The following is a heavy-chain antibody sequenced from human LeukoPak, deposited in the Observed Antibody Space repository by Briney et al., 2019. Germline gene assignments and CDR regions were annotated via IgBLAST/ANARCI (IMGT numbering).Heavy chain of an antibody. D-gene: IGHD4-23*01. Sequence: SQTLSLTCTVSGASIGSGGYYWSWIRQPPGKGLEWIGYIYYGGNTHYNPSLQSRVTLSVDTSKNQFSLKLNSVTAADTAVYYCARHGGGNSLSYLDYWGQGTLVTVSS. J-gene: IGHJ4*02. CDR3: ARHGGGNSLSYLDY. CDR1: GASIGSGGYY. CDR2: IYYGGNT. V-gene: IGHV4-61*08.